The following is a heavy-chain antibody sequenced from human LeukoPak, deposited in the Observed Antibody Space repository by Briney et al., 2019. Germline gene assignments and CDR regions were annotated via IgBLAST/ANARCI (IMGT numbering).Heavy chain of an antibody. CDR3: ARADYDFWSGYTNWFDP. D-gene: IGHD3-3*01. J-gene: IGHJ5*02. CDR1: GGSISSYY. V-gene: IGHV4-59*01. Sequence: SETLSLTCTVSGGSISSYYWSWIRQPPGKGLEWIGYIYYSGSTNYNPSLKSRVTISVDTSKNQFSLKLSSVTAADTAVYYCARADYDFWSGYTNWFDPWGQGTLVTVSS. CDR2: IYYSGST.